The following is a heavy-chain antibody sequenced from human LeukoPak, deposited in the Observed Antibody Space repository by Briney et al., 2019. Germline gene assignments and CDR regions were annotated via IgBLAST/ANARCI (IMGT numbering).Heavy chain of an antibody. D-gene: IGHD3-9*01. Sequence: SQTLSLTCAISGDSFSSNSAAWNWIRQSPSRGLEWLGRTYYRSKWHNDYAVSVKSRITINPDTSKNQFSLKLSSVTAADTAVYYCAREDLDSILIDYWGQGTLVTVSS. CDR2: TYYRSKWHN. CDR3: AREDLDSILIDY. J-gene: IGHJ4*02. CDR1: GDSFSSNSAA. V-gene: IGHV6-1*01.